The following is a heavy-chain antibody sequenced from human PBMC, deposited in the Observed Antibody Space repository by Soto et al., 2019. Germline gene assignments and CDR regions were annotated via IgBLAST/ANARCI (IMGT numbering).Heavy chain of an antibody. Sequence: ASVKVSCKVSGYTLTELSMHWVRQAPGKGLEWMGGFDPEDGETIYAQKFQGRVTMTEDTSTDTAYMELSSLRSEDTAVYYCATSFRFGEPNWFDPWDQGTLVTVSS. CDR1: GYTLTELS. D-gene: IGHD3-10*01. J-gene: IGHJ5*02. V-gene: IGHV1-24*01. CDR3: ATSFRFGEPNWFDP. CDR2: FDPEDGET.